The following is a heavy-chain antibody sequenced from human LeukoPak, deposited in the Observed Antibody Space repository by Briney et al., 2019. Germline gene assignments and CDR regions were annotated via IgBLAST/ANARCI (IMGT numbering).Heavy chain of an antibody. V-gene: IGHV4-59*01. CDR2: INYSGST. CDR1: GASITDSY. Sequence: SETLSLTCTVSGASITDSYWNWIRQSPGKGLEWIGYINYSGSTNYNPSHKSRVTISVDTSKNQFSLKLSSVTAADTAVYFCARDPLSTNDFDIWGQGTMVTVSS. J-gene: IGHJ3*02. D-gene: IGHD1-1*01. CDR3: ARDPLSTNDFDI.